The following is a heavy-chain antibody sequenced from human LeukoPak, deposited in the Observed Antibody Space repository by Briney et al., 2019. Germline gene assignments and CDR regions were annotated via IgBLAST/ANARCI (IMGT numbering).Heavy chain of an antibody. CDR2: TYYRSKWYN. D-gene: IGHD4-17*01. Sequence: SQTLSLTCAISGDSVSSNSAAWNWIRQSPSRGLEWLGRTYYRSKWYNDYAVSVKSRITINPDTSKNQFSLQLNSVTPEDTAVYYCAGEDGDYRYYYYYYGMDVWGQGTTVTVSS. CDR3: AGEDGDYRYYYYYYGMDV. CDR1: GDSVSSNSAA. V-gene: IGHV6-1*01. J-gene: IGHJ6*02.